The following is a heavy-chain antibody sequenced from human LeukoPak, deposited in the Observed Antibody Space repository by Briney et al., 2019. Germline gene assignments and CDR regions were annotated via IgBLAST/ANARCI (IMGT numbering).Heavy chain of an antibody. J-gene: IGHJ4*02. V-gene: IGHV3-30*01. CDR2: ISYDGSNK. CDR3: AREDTYYDILTGPLDY. D-gene: IGHD3-9*01. Sequence: PGGSLRLSCAASGFTFSSYAMHWVRQAPGKGLEWVAVISYDGSNKYYADSVKGRFTISRDNSKNTLYLQMNSLRAEDTAVYYCAREDTYYDILTGPLDYWGQGTLVTVSS. CDR1: GFTFSSYA.